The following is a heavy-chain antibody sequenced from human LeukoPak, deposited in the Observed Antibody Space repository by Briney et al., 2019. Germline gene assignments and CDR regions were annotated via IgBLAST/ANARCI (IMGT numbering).Heavy chain of an antibody. CDR2: VSGSGIGT. CDR3: AKGGTSGWYATQFNT. J-gene: IGHJ5*02. Sequence: PGGSLRLSCAASGFTFSSYVMNWVRQAPGKGLEWVSTVSGSGIGTYYADSVKGRYTISRDNSKNTLYLLMKSLRVDDTAVYYCAKGGTSGWYATQFNTWGQGILVTVSS. CDR1: GFTFSSYV. D-gene: IGHD6-19*01. V-gene: IGHV3-23*01.